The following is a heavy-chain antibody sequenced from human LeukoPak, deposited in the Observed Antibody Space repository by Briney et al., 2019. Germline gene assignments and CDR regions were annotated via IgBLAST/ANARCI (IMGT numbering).Heavy chain of an antibody. D-gene: IGHD2-8*01. J-gene: IGHJ6*02. V-gene: IGHV3-23*01. Sequence: GGSLRPSCAAPGFTFSTYGMHGVGKAPGKGLEWVSAIAGGGGSSNYADSVKGRCTISRDNSKNTVYLEMNSLRAEDTAIYYCAKVSVGPLSRPTHVALYYGMDVWGQGTTVTVSS. CDR1: GFTFSTYG. CDR2: IAGGGGSS. CDR3: AKVSVGPLSRPTHVALYYGMDV.